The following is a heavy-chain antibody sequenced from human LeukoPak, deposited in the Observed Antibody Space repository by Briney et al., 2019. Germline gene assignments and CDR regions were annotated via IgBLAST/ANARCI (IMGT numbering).Heavy chain of an antibody. J-gene: IGHJ4*02. CDR2: IYTSGST. CDR1: GGSISSGSYY. V-gene: IGHV4-61*02. Sequence: PSETLSLTCTVSGGSISSGSYYWSWIRQPAGKGLEWIGRIYTSGSTNYNPSLKSRVTISVDTSKNQFSLKLSSVTAADTAVYYCAREYCSGGSCYPGIPAYFDYWGQGTLVTVSS. D-gene: IGHD2-15*01. CDR3: AREYCSGGSCYPGIPAYFDY.